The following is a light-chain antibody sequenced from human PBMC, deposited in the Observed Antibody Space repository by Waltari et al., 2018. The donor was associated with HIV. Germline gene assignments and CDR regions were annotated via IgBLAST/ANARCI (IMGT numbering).Light chain of an antibody. J-gene: IGKJ1*01. Sequence: EILMTQFPATLSVSPGERVTLSCRGESQSVGTNLAWYQQKPGQAPRLLIYGASFTATDISDRFSGSGSGTDFTLTINSLQSEDFAVYYCQHYSNWPPWTFGPGTRVEMK. CDR3: QHYSNWPPWT. CDR2: GAS. CDR1: QSVGTN. V-gene: IGKV3-15*01.